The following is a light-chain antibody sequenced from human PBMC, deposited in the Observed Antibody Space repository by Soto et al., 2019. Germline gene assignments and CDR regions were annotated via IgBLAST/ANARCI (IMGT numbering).Light chain of an antibody. CDR2: DVS. V-gene: IGLV2-14*03. Sequence: QSVLTQPASVSGSPGQSFTISCTGTSSDIGGYNYVSWYQQHPGKAPKLMIYDVSDRPSGVSNRFSGSKSGNTASLTISGLQAEDEADYYCASYASSNTVLFGGGTKLTVL. CDR3: ASYASSNTVL. CDR1: SSDIGGYNY. J-gene: IGLJ2*01.